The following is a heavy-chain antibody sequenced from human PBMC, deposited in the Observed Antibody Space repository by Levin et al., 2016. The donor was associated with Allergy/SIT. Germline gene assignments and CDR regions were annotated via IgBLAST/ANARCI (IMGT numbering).Heavy chain of an antibody. J-gene: IGHJ3*01. CDR1: GFTVSNAW. CDR2: IHSGADNADR. V-gene: IGHV3-66*01. CDR3: TRRAHYDDTLHDAFDV. D-gene: IGHD3-22*01. Sequence: GGSLRLSCAGSGFTVSNAWMYWVRQAPGKGLEWVSIIHSGADNADRYYADSVKGRFAISRDSSKNMVYLHMNRVKADDTAVYYCTRRAHYDDTLHDAFDVWGQGTKVTVSS.